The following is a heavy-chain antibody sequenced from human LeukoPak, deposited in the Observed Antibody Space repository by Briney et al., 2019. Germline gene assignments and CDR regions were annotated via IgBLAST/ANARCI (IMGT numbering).Heavy chain of an antibody. CDR2: ISGSSTYI. J-gene: IGHJ5*02. V-gene: IGHV3-21*01. Sequence: GGSLRLSCAASGFTSSNYNMNWVRQSPEQGLEWSSSISGSSTYIYYADSVKGRFTISRDNAKNSLYLQMNSLRADDTAMYYCVRIPNSANFPNWFDPWGQGTLVTVSS. D-gene: IGHD2/OR15-2a*01. CDR3: VRIPNSANFPNWFDP. CDR1: GFTSSNYN.